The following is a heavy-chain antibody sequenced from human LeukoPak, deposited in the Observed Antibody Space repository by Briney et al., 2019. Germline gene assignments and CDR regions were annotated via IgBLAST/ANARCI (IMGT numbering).Heavy chain of an antibody. CDR1: GFTFKKYA. Sequence: GGSLRPSCAVSGFTFKKYAVHWVRQAPGKGLEWVAFISWDGNTKYYADSVKGRFTISRDNSKNTLYLQLNSLRAEDTAVYYCAKEKDSSGYFAADYWGQGTLVTVSS. D-gene: IGHD3-22*01. CDR3: AKEKDSSGYFAADY. J-gene: IGHJ4*02. CDR2: ISWDGNTK. V-gene: IGHV3-30-3*01.